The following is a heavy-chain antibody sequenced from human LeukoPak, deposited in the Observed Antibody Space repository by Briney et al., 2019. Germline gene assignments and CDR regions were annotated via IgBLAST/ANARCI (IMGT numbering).Heavy chain of an antibody. J-gene: IGHJ5*02. CDR1: GYTFTGYY. CDR3: ARERGKNIVVVPAAPYFDP. CDR2: INPNSGGT. Sequence: ASVKVSCKASGYTFTGYYMHWVRQAPGQGLAWMGWINPNSGGTNYAQKFQGRVTMTRDTSISTAYMELSRLRSDDTAVYYCARERGKNIVVVPAAPYFDPWGQGTLVTVSS. D-gene: IGHD2-2*01. V-gene: IGHV1-2*02.